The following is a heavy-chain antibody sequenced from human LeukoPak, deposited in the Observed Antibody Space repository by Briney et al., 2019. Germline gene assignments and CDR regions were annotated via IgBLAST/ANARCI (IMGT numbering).Heavy chain of an antibody. J-gene: IGHJ5*02. Sequence: TGGSLRLSCAASGFTFSSYAMHWVRQAPGKGLEWVAVISYDGSNKYYADSVKGRFTISRDNAKNSLYLQMNSLRAEDTAVYYCARSIVVVVAATRISWFDPWGQGTLVTVSS. CDR1: GFTFSSYA. CDR3: ARSIVVVVAATRISWFDP. D-gene: IGHD2-15*01. V-gene: IGHV3-30-3*01. CDR2: ISYDGSNK.